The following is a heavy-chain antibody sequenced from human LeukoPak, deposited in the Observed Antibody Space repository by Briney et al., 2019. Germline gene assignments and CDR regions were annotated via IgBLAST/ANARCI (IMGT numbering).Heavy chain of an antibody. CDR3: AREGPISGSYAAFDI. CDR1: GGSISSGSYY. CDR2: IYTSGST. J-gene: IGHJ3*02. D-gene: IGHD1-26*01. Sequence: SQTLSFTCTVSGGSISSGSYYWSWIRQPAGKGLEWIGRIYTSGSTNYNPSLKSRVTISVDTSKNQFSLKLSSVTAADTAVYYCAREGPISGSYAAFDIWGQGTMVTVSS. V-gene: IGHV4-61*02.